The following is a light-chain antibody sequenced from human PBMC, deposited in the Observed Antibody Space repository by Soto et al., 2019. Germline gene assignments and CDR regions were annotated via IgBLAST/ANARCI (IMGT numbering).Light chain of an antibody. J-gene: IGKJ5*01. CDR3: QQYNNGLPQT. Sequence: VVLAAPPFPPYLSSGGRATLSCRGIQTVNRKYLAWYQQKPGQAPRLLIYGASSRATGIQARFSASGTGTDFTLTISDVQPEDFAVYYFQQYNNGLPQTFCQGTRLEVK. CDR1: QTVNRKY. CDR2: GAS. V-gene: IGKV3-20*01.